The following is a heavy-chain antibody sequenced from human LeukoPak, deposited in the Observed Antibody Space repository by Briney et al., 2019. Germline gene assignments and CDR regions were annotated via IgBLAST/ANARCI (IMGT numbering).Heavy chain of an antibody. CDR3: ARENFNGWGPYFDC. Sequence: GGSLRLSCAASGFTFSSYAMHWVRQAPGKGLEWVAVISYDGSNKYYADSVKGRFTISRDNSKNTLYLQVNSLRAEDTVVYYCARENFNGWGPYFDCWGQGTLVTVSS. J-gene: IGHJ4*02. V-gene: IGHV3-30-3*01. CDR2: ISYDGSNK. CDR1: GFTFSSYA. D-gene: IGHD2-21*02.